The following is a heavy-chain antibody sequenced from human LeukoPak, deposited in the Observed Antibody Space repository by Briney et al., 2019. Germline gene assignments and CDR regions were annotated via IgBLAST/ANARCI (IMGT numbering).Heavy chain of an antibody. CDR1: GFTFDSYS. D-gene: IGHD3-10*01. CDR2: ISSSSGTI. V-gene: IGHV3-48*02. J-gene: IGHJ4*02. CDR3: ARDSHSMVRGVTTFDY. Sequence: TGGSLRLSCAASGFTFDSYSMNWVRRAPGKGLEWVSYISSSSGTIYYADSVKGRFTISRDNAKKSLYLQMNSLRDEDTAVYYCARDSHSMVRGVTTFDYWGQGTLVTVSS.